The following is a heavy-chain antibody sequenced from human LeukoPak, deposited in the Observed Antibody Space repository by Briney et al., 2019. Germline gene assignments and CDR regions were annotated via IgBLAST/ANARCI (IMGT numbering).Heavy chain of an antibody. J-gene: IGHJ6*03. D-gene: IGHD6-13*01. V-gene: IGHV3-7*01. CDR3: ARGRVGIATAGTRRRYYYYMDV. CDR1: GFTFSSYW. CDR2: IKQDGSEK. Sequence: GGSLRLSCAASGFTFSSYWMSWVRQAPGKGLEWVANIKQDGSEKYYVDSVKGRFTISRDNAKNSLYLQMNSLRAEDTAVYYCARGRVGIATAGTRRRYYYYMDVWGKGTTVTVSS.